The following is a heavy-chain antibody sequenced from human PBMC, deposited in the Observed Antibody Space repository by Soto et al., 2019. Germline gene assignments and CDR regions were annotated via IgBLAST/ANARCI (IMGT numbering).Heavy chain of an antibody. D-gene: IGHD2-2*01. J-gene: IGHJ5*02. V-gene: IGHV1-69*13. CDR3: ARGLPTDIVVVPAATRRTNWFDP. CDR1: GGTFSSYA. Sequence: SVKVSCKASGGTFSSYAISWVRQAPGQGLEWMGGIIPIFGTANYAQKFQGRVTITADESTSTAYMELSSLRSEDTAVYYCARGLPTDIVVVPAATRRTNWFDPWGQGTLVTVSS. CDR2: IIPIFGTA.